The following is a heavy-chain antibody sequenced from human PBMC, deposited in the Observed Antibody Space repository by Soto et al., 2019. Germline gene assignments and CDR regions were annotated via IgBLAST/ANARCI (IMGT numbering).Heavy chain of an antibody. CDR2: IKSKTDGGTT. CDR1: GFTFSNAW. D-gene: IGHD4-17*01. CDR3: TTDRLPKYGDYDKGAFDI. Sequence: EVQLVESGGGLVKPGGSLRLSCAASGFTFSNAWMNWVRQAPGKGLEWVGRIKSKTDGGTTDYAAPVKGRFTISRDDSKNTLYLQMNSLKTEDTAVYYCTTDRLPKYGDYDKGAFDIWGQGTMVTVSS. J-gene: IGHJ3*02. V-gene: IGHV3-15*07.